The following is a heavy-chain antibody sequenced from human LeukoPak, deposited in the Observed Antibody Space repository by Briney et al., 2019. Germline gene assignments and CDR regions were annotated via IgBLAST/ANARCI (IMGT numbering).Heavy chain of an antibody. J-gene: IGHJ4*02. Sequence: PGRSLRLSCAASGFTFSSYAMHWVRQAPGKGLEWVAVISYDGSNKYYADSVKGRFTISRDNSKNTLYPQMNSLRAEDTAVYYCARDKAIVAFDYWGQGTLVTVSS. D-gene: IGHD5-12*01. CDR2: ISYDGSNK. V-gene: IGHV3-30-3*01. CDR1: GFTFSSYA. CDR3: ARDKAIVAFDY.